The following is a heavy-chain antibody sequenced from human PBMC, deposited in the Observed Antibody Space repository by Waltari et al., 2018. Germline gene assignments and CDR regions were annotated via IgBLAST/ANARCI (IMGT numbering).Heavy chain of an antibody. D-gene: IGHD3-10*01. J-gene: IGHJ4*02. CDR2: SNGYNGNT. Sequence: QAQLVQSGAEVKKPGASVKVSCTTSGYNFLNYGISWVRQAPGRGLEWMGWSNGYNGNTKYAQKFQGRVTVTTDTSTSTAYMELRSLTSDDAALYYCVRDRMYSTSWFAFESWGQGTLVTVTS. V-gene: IGHV1-18*01. CDR1: GYNFLNYG. CDR3: VRDRMYSTSWFAFES.